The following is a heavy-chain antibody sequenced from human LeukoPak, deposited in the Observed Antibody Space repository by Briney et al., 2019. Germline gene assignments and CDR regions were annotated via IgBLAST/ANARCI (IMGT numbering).Heavy chain of an antibody. CDR3: AKDLPGFFDY. CDR1: GFTFSSYF. CDR2: IKGDGSAE. Sequence: GGSLRLSCVASGFTFSSYFMNWVRQAPGKGPEWVANIKGDGSAEYYMDSVKGRFTISRDNAKNSLYLQMNSLRAEDTAVYSCAKDLPGFFDYWGQGTLVTVFS. V-gene: IGHV3-7*03. J-gene: IGHJ4*02.